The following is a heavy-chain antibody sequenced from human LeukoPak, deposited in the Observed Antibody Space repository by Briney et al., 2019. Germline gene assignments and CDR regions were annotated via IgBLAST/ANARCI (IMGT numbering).Heavy chain of an antibody. CDR3: ARGSIAARPTHFDY. V-gene: IGHV1-69*13. J-gene: IGHJ4*02. CDR1: GGTFSSYA. CDR2: INPIFGTA. D-gene: IGHD6-6*01. Sequence: PSASVKVSCKASGGTFSSYAISWVRQAPGQGLEWMGGINPIFGTANYAQKFQGRVTITADESTSTAYMELSSLRSEDTAVYYCARGSIAARPTHFDYWGQGTLVTVSS.